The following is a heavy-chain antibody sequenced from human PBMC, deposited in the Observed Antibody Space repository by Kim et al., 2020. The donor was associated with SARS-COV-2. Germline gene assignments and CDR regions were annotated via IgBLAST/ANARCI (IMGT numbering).Heavy chain of an antibody. CDR2: IYYSGST. CDR3: ARGGDGGVDGMDV. CDR1: GGSISSGGYY. Sequence: SETLSLTCTVSGGSISSGGYYWSWIRQHPGKGLEWLGYIYYSGSTYYNPSLKSRVTISVDTSKNQFSLKLSSVTAADTAVYYCARGGDGGVDGMDVWGQGTTVTVSS. D-gene: IGHD3-16*01. J-gene: IGHJ6*02. V-gene: IGHV4-31*03.